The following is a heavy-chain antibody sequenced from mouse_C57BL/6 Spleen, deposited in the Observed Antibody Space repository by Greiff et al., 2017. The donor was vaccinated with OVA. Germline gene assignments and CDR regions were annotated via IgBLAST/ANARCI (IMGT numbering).Heavy chain of an antibody. D-gene: IGHD2-4*01. V-gene: IGHV1-61*01. CDR3: ARRYDYDFDC. J-gene: IGHJ2*01. Sequence: VQLQQPGAELVRPGSSVKLSCKASGYTFTSYWMDWVKQRPGQGLEWIGNIYPSDSETHYNQKFKDKATLTVDKSSSTAYMQLSSLTSEDSAVYYCARRYDYDFDCWGQGTTLTVSS. CDR1: GYTFTSYW. CDR2: IYPSDSET.